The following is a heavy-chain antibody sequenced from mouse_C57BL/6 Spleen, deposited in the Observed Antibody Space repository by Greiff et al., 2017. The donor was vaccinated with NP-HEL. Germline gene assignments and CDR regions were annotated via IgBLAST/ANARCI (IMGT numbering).Heavy chain of an antibody. CDR3: ARDYGSSFDY. CDR2: IYPGDGDT. CDR1: GYAFSSSW. Sequence: QVQLQQSGPELVKPGASVKISCKASGYAFSSSWMTWVKQRPGKGLEWIGRIYPGDGDTNYNGKFKGKATLTADKSSSTAYMQLSSLTSEDSAVYFCARDYGSSFDYWGQGTTLTVSS. J-gene: IGHJ2*01. V-gene: IGHV1-82*01. D-gene: IGHD1-1*01.